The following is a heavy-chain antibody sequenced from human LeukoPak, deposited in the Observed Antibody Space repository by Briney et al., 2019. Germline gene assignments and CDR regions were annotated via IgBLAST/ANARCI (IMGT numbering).Heavy chain of an antibody. J-gene: IGHJ4*02. CDR1: GLTFSSYA. D-gene: IGHD3-22*01. Sequence: AGPLRLSCAASGLTFSSYAMHWVRQAPGKGLEWVAAISYVGSNKYYADSVEGRFTISRDNSKNTLYLQMNSLRAEDTAMYYCARDRYYYDSSGYYSPPYWGQGTLVTVSS. CDR2: ISYVGSNK. CDR3: ARDRYYYDSSGYYSPPY. V-gene: IGHV3-30-3*01.